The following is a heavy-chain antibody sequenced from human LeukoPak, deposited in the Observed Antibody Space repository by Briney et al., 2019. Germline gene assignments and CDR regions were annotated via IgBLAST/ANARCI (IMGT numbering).Heavy chain of an antibody. CDR3: ARVHSGSCSP. Sequence: SETLSLTCTVSGGSIRSSYYYWGWIRQPPGKGLEWIGSIYDSGSTYYNPSLKSRVTISVDTSKNQFSLKRSSVTAADTAVYYCARVHSGSCSPWGQGTLVTVSS. CDR1: GGSIRSSYYY. J-gene: IGHJ5*02. D-gene: IGHD2-15*01. V-gene: IGHV4-39*07. CDR2: IYDSGST.